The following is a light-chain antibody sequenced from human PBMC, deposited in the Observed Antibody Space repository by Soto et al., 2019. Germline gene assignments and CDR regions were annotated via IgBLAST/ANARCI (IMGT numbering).Light chain of an antibody. V-gene: IGLV1-44*01. CDR3: AAWDDSLNVRV. CDR2: SNN. Sequence: QSVLTQPPSASGTPGQRVTISCSGGSSNIGSTAVNWYQQLPGTAPKLLMFSNNQRPSGVPDRFSGSKSGTSASLAISGLHSEDEADYYCAAWDDSLNVRVFGGGTKLTVL. J-gene: IGLJ2*01. CDR1: SSNIGSTA.